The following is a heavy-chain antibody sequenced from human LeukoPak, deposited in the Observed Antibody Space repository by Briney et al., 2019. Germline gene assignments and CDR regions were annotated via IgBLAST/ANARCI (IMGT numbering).Heavy chain of an antibody. V-gene: IGHV4-59*01. CDR1: GGSISSYY. D-gene: IGHD3-10*01. CDR2: IYYSGST. CDR3: AREGKDDL. Sequence: SETLSLTCTVSGGSISSYYWSWIRQPPGKGLEWIGYIYYSGSTNYNPSLKSRVTISVDTSKNQFSLKLSSVTAADTAVYHCAREGKDDLWGRGTLVTVSS. J-gene: IGHJ2*01.